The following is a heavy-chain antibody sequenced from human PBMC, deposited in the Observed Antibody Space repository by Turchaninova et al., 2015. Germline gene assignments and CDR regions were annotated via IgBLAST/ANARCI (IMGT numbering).Heavy chain of an antibody. V-gene: IGHV4-4*07. CDR2: IYTSGIT. J-gene: IGHJ4*02. D-gene: IGHD6-19*01. CDR3: ARDLSGWYLFDY. CDR1: GGPIISYC. Sequence: QVQLQESGPGLVKPSETLSLPCTVPGGPIISYCWSWIRQPAGKGLEWIGRIYTSGITNYNPSRKSRVTISIDKSKNQFSLKLSSVTAADTAVYYCARDLSGWYLFDYWGQGTLVTVSS.